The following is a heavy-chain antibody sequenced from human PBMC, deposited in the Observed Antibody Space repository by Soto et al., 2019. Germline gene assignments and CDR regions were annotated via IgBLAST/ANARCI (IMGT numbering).Heavy chain of an antibody. J-gene: IGHJ4*02. V-gene: IGHV1-69*06. D-gene: IGHD6-19*01. CDR1: GGTFSSYA. CDR2: IIPIFGTA. CDR3: ARDGIAVARGPYYFDY. Sequence: QVQLVQSGAEVKKPGSSVKVSCKASGGTFSSYAISWVRQAPGQGREWMGGIIPIFGTANYAQKFQGRVTITADKSTSTAYMELSSLRSEDTAVYYCARDGIAVARGPYYFDYWGQGTLVTVSS.